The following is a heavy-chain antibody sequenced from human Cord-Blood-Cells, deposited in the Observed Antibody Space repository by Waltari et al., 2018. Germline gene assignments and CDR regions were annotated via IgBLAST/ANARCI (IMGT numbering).Heavy chain of an antibody. J-gene: IGHJ4*02. CDR1: GGPFSSYA. CDR2: IIPIFGTA. V-gene: IGHV1-69*01. D-gene: IGHD4-4*01. Sequence: QVQLVQSGAEVKKPGSSVKVSCKASGGPFSSYAISWVRQAPGQGLEWMGGIIPIFGTANYAQKFQGRVTITADESTSTAYMELSSPRSEDTAVYYCARDSTVIGGSYYDYWGQGTLVTVSS. CDR3: ARDSTVIGGSYYDY.